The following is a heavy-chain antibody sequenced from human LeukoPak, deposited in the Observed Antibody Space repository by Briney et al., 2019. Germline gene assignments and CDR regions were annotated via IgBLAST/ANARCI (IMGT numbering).Heavy chain of an antibody. J-gene: IGHJ4*02. D-gene: IGHD2-8*01. Sequence: IPSEALSLTCAVYGGSFSGYHWSWIRQAPGKGLEWIGEINHSGSTNYNPSLKSRVTISVDTSKNQFSLKLSSVTAADTAVYYCARALMRRDNYWGQGTLVTVSS. CDR1: GGSFSGYH. CDR3: ARALMRRDNY. V-gene: IGHV4-34*01. CDR2: INHSGST.